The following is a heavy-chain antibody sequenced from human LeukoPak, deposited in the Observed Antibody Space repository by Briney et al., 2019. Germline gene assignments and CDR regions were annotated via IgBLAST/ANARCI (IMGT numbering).Heavy chain of an antibody. Sequence: SETLSLTCTVSGDSISNSDYYWGWIRQPPGKGLEWIALINYSGPTFYNPSLRSRVTISVDMSKNQFSLNLNSVTAADTAVYYCARRRKDLNWFDPWGQGTLVTVSS. V-gene: IGHV4-39*01. CDR2: INYSGPT. J-gene: IGHJ5*02. CDR3: ARRRKDLNWFDP. CDR1: GDSISNSDYY.